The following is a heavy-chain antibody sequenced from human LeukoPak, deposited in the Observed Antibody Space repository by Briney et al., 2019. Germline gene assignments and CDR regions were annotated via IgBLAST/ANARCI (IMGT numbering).Heavy chain of an antibody. Sequence: SQTLSLTCTVSGVSISSGAYYWTWIRQPPGKGLEWIGYIYHSGSTYYSPSLKSRVTISVDRSKNQFSLRLSSMTAADTAVYYCARDRRADYYGSGSYSVWFDPWGQGTLVTVSS. J-gene: IGHJ5*02. CDR3: ARDRRADYYGSGSYSVWFDP. D-gene: IGHD3-10*01. CDR2: IYHSGST. CDR1: GVSISSGAYY. V-gene: IGHV4-30-2*01.